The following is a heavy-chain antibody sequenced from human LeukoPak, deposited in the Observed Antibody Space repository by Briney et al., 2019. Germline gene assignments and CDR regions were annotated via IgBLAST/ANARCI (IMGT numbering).Heavy chain of an antibody. CDR3: ASGGKLAYCGGDCYSPFDP. D-gene: IGHD2-21*02. CDR2: IIRIFGTA. Sequence: SVKVSCKASGGTFSSYAISWVRQAPGQGLEWMGGIIRIFGTANYAQKFQGRVTITADESTSTAYMELSSLRSEDTAVYYCASGGKLAYCGGDCYSPFDPWGQGTLVTVSS. CDR1: GGTFSSYA. J-gene: IGHJ5*02. V-gene: IGHV1-69*13.